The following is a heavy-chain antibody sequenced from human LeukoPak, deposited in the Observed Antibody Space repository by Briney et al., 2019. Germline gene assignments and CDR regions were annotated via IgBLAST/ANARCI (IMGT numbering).Heavy chain of an antibody. CDR2: ISSSSSYI. D-gene: IGHD5-12*01. CDR1: GFTFSSYS. J-gene: IGHJ4*02. Sequence: GGSLRLSCAASGFTFSSYSMNWVRQAPGKGLEWVSSISSSSSYIYYADSVKGRFTISRDNAKNSLYLQMNSLRAEDTAVYYWARVRRGYSGYAFDYWGQGTLVTVSS. CDR3: ARVRRGYSGYAFDY. V-gene: IGHV3-21*01.